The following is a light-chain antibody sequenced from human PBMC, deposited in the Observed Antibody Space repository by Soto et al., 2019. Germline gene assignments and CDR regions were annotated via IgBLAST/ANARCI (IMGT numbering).Light chain of an antibody. CDR3: QQSYSIRALS. CDR2: AAS. J-gene: IGKJ4*01. Sequence: DIQMTQSPPSLSASVGDRVTITCRASQSVSSYLNWYQQKPGKAPKLLIYAASSLQSGVPSRFSGSGSGTEFTLTINSLQPEDFATYYCQQSYSIRALSFGGGTKVEIK. CDR1: QSVSSY. V-gene: IGKV1-39*01.